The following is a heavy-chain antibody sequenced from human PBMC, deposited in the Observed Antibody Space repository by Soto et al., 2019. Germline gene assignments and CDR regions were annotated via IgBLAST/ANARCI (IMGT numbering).Heavy chain of an antibody. CDR2: IGSGGDT. D-gene: IGHD3-9*01. CDR3: TRKTPPTGMEV. J-gene: IGHJ6*02. Sequence: EVQLVESGGGLVQPGGSLRLSCAASGFTLSSYDIHWVRQATGEGLAWVSGIGSGGDTHYADSVKGRFIISREDSKNSLSLQRTNLRVGDPAVYYCTRKTPPTGMEVWGQGATVTVSS. V-gene: IGHV3-13*01. CDR1: GFTLSSYD.